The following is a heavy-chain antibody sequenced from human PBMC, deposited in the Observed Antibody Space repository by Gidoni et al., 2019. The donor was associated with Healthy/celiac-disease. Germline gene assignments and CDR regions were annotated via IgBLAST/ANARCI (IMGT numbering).Heavy chain of an antibody. Sequence: VRQAPGKGLEWVSYISSSSSTIYYADSVKGRFTISRDNAKNSLYLQMNSLRDEDTAVYYCARDLIAAAGTCDYWGQGTLVTVSS. CDR3: ARDLIAAAGTCDY. V-gene: IGHV3-48*02. D-gene: IGHD6-13*01. J-gene: IGHJ4*02. CDR2: ISSSSSTI.